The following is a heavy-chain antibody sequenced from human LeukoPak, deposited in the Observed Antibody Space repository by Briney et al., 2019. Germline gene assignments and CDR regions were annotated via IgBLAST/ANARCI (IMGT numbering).Heavy chain of an antibody. Sequence: SETLSLTCTVSGGSISSYYWSWIRQPPGKGLEWIGEINHSGSANYNPSLKSRVTISVDTSKNQFSLKLSSVTAADTAVYYCARGCRGGYFDYWGQGTLVTVSS. D-gene: IGHD3-10*01. J-gene: IGHJ4*02. CDR1: GGSISSYY. CDR3: ARGCRGGYFDY. V-gene: IGHV4-34*01. CDR2: INHSGSA.